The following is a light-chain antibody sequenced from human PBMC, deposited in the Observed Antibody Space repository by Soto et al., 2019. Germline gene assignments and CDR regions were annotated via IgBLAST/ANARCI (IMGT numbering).Light chain of an antibody. CDR3: MSPTTRVTWV. V-gene: IGLV2-18*02. Sequence: QSALTQPPSVSGSPGQSVTISCTGTSTDFVSYNRVSWYQQPPGTAPKLMIYEVSKRPSGVPDRFSGSKSGNTASLTISGLQAADEADYYCMSPTTRVTWVFGGGTKLTVL. CDR2: EVS. J-gene: IGLJ3*02. CDR1: STDFVSYNR.